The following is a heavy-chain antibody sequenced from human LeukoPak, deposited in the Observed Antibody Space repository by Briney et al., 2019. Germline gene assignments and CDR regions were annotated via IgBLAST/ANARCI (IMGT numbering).Heavy chain of an antibody. Sequence: GGSLRLSCAASGFTFTIFGLNWVRQAPGKGLEWVSSISGSSSYIYYADSVKGRFTISRDNAKNSLYLQMNSLRAEDTAVYYCARDQLYVAPTDYYGMDVWGQGTTVTVSS. V-gene: IGHV3-21*04. J-gene: IGHJ6*02. CDR2: ISGSSSYI. CDR3: ARDQLYVAPTDYYGMDV. D-gene: IGHD3-3*01. CDR1: GFTFTIFG.